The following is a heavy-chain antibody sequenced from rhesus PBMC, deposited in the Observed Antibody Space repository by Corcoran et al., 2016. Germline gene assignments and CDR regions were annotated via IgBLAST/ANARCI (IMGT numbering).Heavy chain of an antibody. J-gene: IGHJ4*01. CDR2: IGGSSGNT. Sequence: QVQLQESGPGPVKPSETLSLTCAVSGGSISGYYCNWSRQPPGKGLEWIGYIGGSSGNTLDNPSLKSRVTISTDTSKNQFSLKLTSVTAADTAVYYCVRNPAGGCGSTYCPYYFDYWGQGVLVTVSS. CDR1: GGSISGYY. D-gene: IGHD2-15*01. V-gene: IGHV4-165*02. CDR3: VRNPAGGCGSTYCPYYFDY.